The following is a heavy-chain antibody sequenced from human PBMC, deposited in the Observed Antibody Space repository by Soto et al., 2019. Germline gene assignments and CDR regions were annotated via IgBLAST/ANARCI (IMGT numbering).Heavy chain of an antibody. CDR3: ARQGYGSGSNTTYYYYYGMDV. J-gene: IGHJ6*02. V-gene: IGHV4-39*01. CDR1: GGSISSSSYY. CDR2: IYYSGST. D-gene: IGHD3-10*01. Sequence: PSETLSLTCTVSGGSISSSSYYWGWIRQPPGKGLEWIGSIYYSGSTYYNPSLKSRVTISVDTSKNQFSLKLSSVTAADTAVYYCARQGYGSGSNTTYYYYYGMDVWGQGTTVTVSS.